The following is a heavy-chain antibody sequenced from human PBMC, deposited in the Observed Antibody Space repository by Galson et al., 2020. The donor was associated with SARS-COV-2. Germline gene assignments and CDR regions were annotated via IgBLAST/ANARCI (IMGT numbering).Heavy chain of an antibody. CDR2: TFYSGTT. D-gene: IGHD3-22*01. CDR1: GGPINSGGYY. CDR3: ARGDSSGFILNWFDP. Sequence: SETLSLTCTVSGGPINSGGYYWSWIRQHPGKGLEWIGYTFYSGTTYYNPSLKSRVTISVDTSNNQFSLKLSSVTAADTAVYYCARGDSSGFILNWFDPWCQGTLVTVSS. J-gene: IGHJ5*02. V-gene: IGHV4-31*03.